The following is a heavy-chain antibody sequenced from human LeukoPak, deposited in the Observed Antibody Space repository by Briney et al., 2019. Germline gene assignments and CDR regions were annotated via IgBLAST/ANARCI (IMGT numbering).Heavy chain of an antibody. CDR1: GGSFNSYY. CDR2: FGDRGST. D-gene: IGHD1-7*01. V-gene: IGHV4-34*01. J-gene: IGHJ4*02. Sequence: SETLSLTCAVYGGSFNSYYWSWIRQPPGKGLEWIGEFGDRGSTNYNPSFKSRITISQDTSRTQFSLKLKSVTAADTAVYYCARELELRYWGQGTLVTVSS. CDR3: ARELELRY.